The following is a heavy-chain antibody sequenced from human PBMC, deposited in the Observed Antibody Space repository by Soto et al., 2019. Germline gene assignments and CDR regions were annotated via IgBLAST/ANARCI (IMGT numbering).Heavy chain of an antibody. CDR1: GFTFSSYA. CDR3: ARDRNNWNDGLYFDY. J-gene: IGHJ4*02. CDR2: ISYDGSNK. Sequence: LRLSCAASGFTFSSYAMHWVRQAPGKGLEWVAVISYDGSNKYYADSVKGRFTISRDNSKNTLYLQMNSLRAEDTAVYYCARDRNNWNDGLYFDYWGQGTLVTVSS. D-gene: IGHD1-1*01. V-gene: IGHV3-30-3*01.